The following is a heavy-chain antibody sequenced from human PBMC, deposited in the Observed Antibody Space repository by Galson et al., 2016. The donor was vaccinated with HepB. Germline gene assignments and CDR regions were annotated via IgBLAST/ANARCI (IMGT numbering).Heavy chain of an antibody. D-gene: IGHD3-22*01. J-gene: IGHJ4*02. Sequence: SVKVSCKASGGTFSRYSITWVRQAPGQGLEWMGGIIPISSTPHYAQSFQGRVTITADEFMRTAYMELRSLRSEDTAVYYCARVYPSTSAYYFDYWGQGSLVTVSS. V-gene: IGHV1-69*13. CDR3: ARVYPSTSAYYFDY. CDR2: IIPISSTP. CDR1: GGTFSRYS.